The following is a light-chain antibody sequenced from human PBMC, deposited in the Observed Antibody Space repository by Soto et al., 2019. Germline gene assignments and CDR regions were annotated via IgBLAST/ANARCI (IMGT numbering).Light chain of an antibody. J-gene: IGKJ5*01. CDR2: EAS. CDR1: QSIGNW. CDR3: QQRYSTPLA. Sequence: GGRVTITSRASQSIGNWLAWYQQKPGRAPKPLMYEASSLESGVPSRFSGSESGTDFTLTISSLQPEDFATYYCQQRYSTPLAFGQGTRLEI. V-gene: IGKV1-39*01.